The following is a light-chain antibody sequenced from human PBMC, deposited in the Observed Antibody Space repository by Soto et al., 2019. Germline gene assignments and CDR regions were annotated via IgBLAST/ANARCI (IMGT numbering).Light chain of an antibody. CDR1: SSNIGSNT. J-gene: IGLJ2*01. V-gene: IGLV1-44*01. CDR2: SND. Sequence: QSVLTQPPSASGTPGQRVTISCSGSSSNIGSNTVNWYQQVPGTAPNLLIYSNDQRPSGVPDRFSGSKSGTSASLAITGLQSEDEADYSCAAWDDSLSGPVFGGGTKVTVL. CDR3: AAWDDSLSGPV.